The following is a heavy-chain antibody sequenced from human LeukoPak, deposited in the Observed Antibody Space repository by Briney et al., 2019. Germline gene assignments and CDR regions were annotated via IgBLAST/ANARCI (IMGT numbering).Heavy chain of an antibody. CDR1: GFTFSNYW. V-gene: IGHV3-7*04. Sequence: GGSLRLSCAASGFTFSNYWMSWVRQAPGKGLEWVANIKEDGSEEYYVDSVKGRFTISRDNAKKSLYLQMNSLRAEETAVYYCARDFLLGTTAFDIWGQGTMVTVSS. CDR3: ARDFLLGTTAFDI. CDR2: IKEDGSEE. J-gene: IGHJ3*02. D-gene: IGHD7-27*01.